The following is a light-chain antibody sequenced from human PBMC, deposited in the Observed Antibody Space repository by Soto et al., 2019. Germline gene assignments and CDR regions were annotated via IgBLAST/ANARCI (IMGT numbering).Light chain of an antibody. J-gene: IGLJ1*01. CDR1: SSNIGSST. Sequence: QSVLTQPPSASGTPGQRVTFSCSGSSSNIGSSTVNWYQQVPGMAPKLLIYNSSQRPSGVPDRFSCSKSGTSASLAISGLQSEDEADYFCAAWDGSLNAYVFGSGTKLTVL. CDR2: NSS. CDR3: AAWDGSLNAYV. V-gene: IGLV1-44*01.